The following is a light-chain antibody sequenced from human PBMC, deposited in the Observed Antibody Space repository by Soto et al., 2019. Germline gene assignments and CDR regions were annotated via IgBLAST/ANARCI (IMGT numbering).Light chain of an antibody. J-gene: IGLJ2*01. CDR2: EIT. CDR1: SSDVGSYIF. V-gene: IGLV2-8*01. Sequence: QSALTQPPSASGSPGQSVTISCAGTSSDVGSYIFVSWYQHHPGKAPKLLIYEITKRPPGVSDRFSGSKSGNTASLTVSGRQVEDEADYYCSLYAGGNNVIFGGGTKRTVL. CDR3: SLYAGGNNVI.